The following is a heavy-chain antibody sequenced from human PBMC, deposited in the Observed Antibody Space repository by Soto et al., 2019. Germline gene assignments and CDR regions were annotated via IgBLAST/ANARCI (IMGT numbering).Heavy chain of an antibody. V-gene: IGHV4-39*01. CDR3: ARHCSSTSCSKYGMDV. Sequence: PSETLSLTCTVSGGSISSSSYYWGWIRQPPGKGLEWIGSIYYSGSTYHNPSLKSRVTISVDTSKNQFSLKLSSVTAADTAVYYCARHCSSTSCSKYGMDVWGQGTTVTVSS. CDR1: GGSISSSSYY. J-gene: IGHJ6*02. D-gene: IGHD2-2*01. CDR2: IYYSGST.